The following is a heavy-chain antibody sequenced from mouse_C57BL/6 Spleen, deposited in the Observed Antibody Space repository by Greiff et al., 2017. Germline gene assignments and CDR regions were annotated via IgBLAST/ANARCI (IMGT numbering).Heavy chain of an antibody. J-gene: IGHJ1*03. CDR1: GYSFTGYY. D-gene: IGHD2-10*02. CDR2: INPSTGGT. V-gene: IGHV1-42*01. CDR3: ARAGEYGNYFYWYFDV. Sequence: EVQLQQSGPELVKPGASVKISCKASGYSFTGYYMNWVKQSPEKSLEWIGEINPSTGGTTYNQKFQAKATLTVDKSSSTAYMQLKSLTSEDSAVYYCARAGEYGNYFYWYFDVWGTGTTVTVSS.